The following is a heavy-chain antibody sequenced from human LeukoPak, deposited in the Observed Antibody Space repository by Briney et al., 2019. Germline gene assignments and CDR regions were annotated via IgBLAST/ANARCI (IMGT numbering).Heavy chain of an antibody. Sequence: GRSLRLSCAASGFTFSSYGMHWVRQAPGKGLEWVAVISYDGSNKYYADSVKGRFTISRDNSINTLFLQMNSLRAEDTAVYYCARVHSSGWYTFENWGQGTLVTVSS. D-gene: IGHD6-19*01. V-gene: IGHV3-30*03. J-gene: IGHJ4*02. CDR2: ISYDGSNK. CDR3: ARVHSSGWYTFEN. CDR1: GFTFSSYG.